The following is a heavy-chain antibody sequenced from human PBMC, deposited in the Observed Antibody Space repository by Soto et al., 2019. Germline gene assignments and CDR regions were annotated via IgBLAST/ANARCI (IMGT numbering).Heavy chain of an antibody. CDR1: GFTFSSYA. CDR3: AKTPYYYDSSGYYPGDY. Sequence: GGSLRLSCAASGFTFSSYAMSWVRQAPGKGLEWVSAISGSGGSTYYADSVKGRFTISRDNSKNTLYLQMNSLRAEDTAVYYCAKTPYYYDSSGYYPGDYWGQGALVRVSS. D-gene: IGHD3-22*01. V-gene: IGHV3-23*01. CDR2: ISGSGGST. J-gene: IGHJ4*02.